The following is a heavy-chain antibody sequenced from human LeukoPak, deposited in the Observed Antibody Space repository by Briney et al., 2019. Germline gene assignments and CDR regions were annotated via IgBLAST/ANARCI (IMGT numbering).Heavy chain of an antibody. V-gene: IGHV1-69*13. CDR2: IIPIFGTA. Sequence: SVKVSCKASGGTFSSYAISWVRQAPGQGREWMGGIIPIFGTANYAQKFQGRVTITADESTSTAYMELSSLRSEDTAVYYCARGGVWSPQKWFDPWGQGTLVTVSS. J-gene: IGHJ5*02. CDR1: GGTFSSYA. CDR3: ARGGVWSPQKWFDP. D-gene: IGHD3-3*01.